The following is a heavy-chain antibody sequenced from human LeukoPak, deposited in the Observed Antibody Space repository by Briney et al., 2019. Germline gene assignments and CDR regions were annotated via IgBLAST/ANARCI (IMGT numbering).Heavy chain of an antibody. CDR1: GFTFSTYG. J-gene: IGHJ4*02. Sequence: GGSLRLSCAASGFTFSTYGMHWVRQAPGKGLEWVAIIWYDGSNKYYADSVKGRFTISRDNSKNTLYLQMNSLRAEDTAVYYCARDQGCSSTSCYSLFFHYWGQGTLVTVPS. CDR3: ARDQGCSSTSCYSLFFHY. D-gene: IGHD2-2*01. CDR2: IWYDGSNK. V-gene: IGHV3-33*01.